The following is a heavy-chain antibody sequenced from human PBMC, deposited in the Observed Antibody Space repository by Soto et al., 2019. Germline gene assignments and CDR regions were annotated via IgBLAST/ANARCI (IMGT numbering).Heavy chain of an antibody. CDR2: INHSGST. J-gene: IGHJ4*02. CDR1: CGSFIGYY. D-gene: IGHD2-15*01. Sequence: SETLSLTCAFYCGSFIGYYWSWIRQPPGKGLEWVGEINHSGSTNYNPSLKSRVTISVDTSKDQFSLMLSSVTAADTAVYYCASLVVLGYWGQGTLVTVSS. CDR3: ASLVVLGY. V-gene: IGHV4-34*01.